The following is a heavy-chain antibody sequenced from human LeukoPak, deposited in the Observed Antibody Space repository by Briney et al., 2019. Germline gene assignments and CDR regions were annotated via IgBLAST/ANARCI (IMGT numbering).Heavy chain of an antibody. Sequence: SETLSLTCTVSGVSISGGSISSYFWSWIRQPPGRGLEWIGYLSYSGSPNYNPSLRSRVTISLDTSKNQFSLKLSSVTAADTAVYYCARSLGRSCSNGVCPNWFDPWGQGTLVTVSS. CDR1: GGSISSYF. CDR2: LSYSGSP. CDR3: ARSLGRSCSNGVCPNWFDP. V-gene: IGHV4-59*08. J-gene: IGHJ5*02. D-gene: IGHD2-8*01.